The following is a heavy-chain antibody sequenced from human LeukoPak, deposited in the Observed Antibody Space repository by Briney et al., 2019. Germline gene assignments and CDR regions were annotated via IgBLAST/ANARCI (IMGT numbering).Heavy chain of an antibody. CDR3: ASQIYSDGSPFDF. CDR2: ISYTGST. D-gene: IGHD5-18*01. V-gene: IGHV4-59*01. J-gene: IGHJ4*02. Sequence: PSETLSLTCSVSGGSTNNYHWSWIRQPPGKVLEWVRYISYTGSTNYPPCLKRRLTLSLDTSNSRFSLKLTSVTAADTAVYYCASQIYSDGSPFDFWGQGTLVTVSS. CDR1: GGSTNNYH.